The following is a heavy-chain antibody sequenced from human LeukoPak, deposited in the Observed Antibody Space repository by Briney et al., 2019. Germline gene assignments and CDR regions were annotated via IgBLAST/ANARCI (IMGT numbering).Heavy chain of an antibody. CDR3: ARHGSIAVAGTGFDY. CDR2: IYPGDSDT. Sequence: GESLKISCEASGYTFTSYWIGWVRQMPGKGLEWMGIIYPGDSDTRYSPSFQGQVTISADKSISTAYLQWSSLKASDTAMYYCARHGSIAVAGTGFDYWGQGTLVTVSS. CDR1: GYTFTSYW. J-gene: IGHJ4*02. D-gene: IGHD6-19*01. V-gene: IGHV5-51*01.